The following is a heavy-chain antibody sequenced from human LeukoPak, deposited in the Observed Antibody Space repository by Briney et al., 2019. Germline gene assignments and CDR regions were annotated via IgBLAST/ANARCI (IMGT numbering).Heavy chain of an antibody. Sequence: SETLSLTCTVSGGSISSYYWSWIRQPPGRGLEYIGYIYYSGGTNYNPSLKSRVTLSVDTSKNQFSLKLSSVTAADTAVYYCARVGVGATIEYYFDYWGQGTLVTVSS. J-gene: IGHJ4*02. CDR2: IYYSGGT. D-gene: IGHD1-26*01. V-gene: IGHV4-59*12. CDR3: ARVGVGATIEYYFDY. CDR1: GGSISSYY.